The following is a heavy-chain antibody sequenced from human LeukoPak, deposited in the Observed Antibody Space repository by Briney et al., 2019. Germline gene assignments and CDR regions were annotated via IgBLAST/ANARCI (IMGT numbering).Heavy chain of an antibody. CDR1: GASITSNGYF. CDR3: ARHHIIVAGPDYFDY. D-gene: IGHD5-12*01. J-gene: IGHJ4*02. V-gene: IGHV4-39*01. CDR2: IYYNGDT. Sequence: PSETLSLTCTVTGASITSNGYFWSWIRQPPGKGLEWIGNIYYNGDTYYKPSLKSRVTISVDTSKRQFSLRLSSVTAADTSVYYCARHHIIVAGPDYFDYWGLGTLVTVSS.